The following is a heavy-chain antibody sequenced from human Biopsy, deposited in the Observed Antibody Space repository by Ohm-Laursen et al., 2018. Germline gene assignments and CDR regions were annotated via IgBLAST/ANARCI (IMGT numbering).Heavy chain of an antibody. Sequence: SVSVSCKASGFTFSNSVVQWVRQARGQRLGWIGWIVVGSGYAVYAQNFQERVTITRDLSTSTANMELSRLRSDDTAVYYCAAEVGVTVDVGFWGQGTLVTVSS. J-gene: IGHJ4*02. V-gene: IGHV1-58*01. CDR3: AAEVGVTVDVGF. CDR2: IVVGSGYA. D-gene: IGHD1-26*01. CDR1: GFTFSNSV.